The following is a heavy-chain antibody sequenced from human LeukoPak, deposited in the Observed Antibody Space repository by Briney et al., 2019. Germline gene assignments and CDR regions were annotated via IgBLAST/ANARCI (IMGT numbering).Heavy chain of an antibody. CDR1: GFTFSSYS. CDR3: ARDHAADIVATGEDY. CDR2: ISYDGHYK. J-gene: IGHJ4*02. D-gene: IGHD5-12*01. Sequence: PGGSLRLSCAASGFTFSSYSMNWVRQAPGKGLEWVAVISYDGHYKYYADSVKGRFTISRDNSRNTLYLQMNSLRGEDTAVYYCARDHAADIVATGEDYWGQGTLVTVSS. V-gene: IGHV3-30*03.